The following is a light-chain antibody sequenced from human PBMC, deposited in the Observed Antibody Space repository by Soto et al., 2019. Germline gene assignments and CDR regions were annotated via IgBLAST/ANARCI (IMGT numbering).Light chain of an antibody. CDR2: DTS. CDR3: QQYNNWWT. J-gene: IGKJ1*01. Sequence: ILLTQSPPTLSVSPGERVTLSCRASQSLNSNLAWYQQRPGQAPRLLIYDTSTRATGIPARFSGSGSGTEFTLTISSLQSEDFAVYYCQQYNNWWTFGQGTKVEIK. V-gene: IGKV3-15*01. CDR1: QSLNSN.